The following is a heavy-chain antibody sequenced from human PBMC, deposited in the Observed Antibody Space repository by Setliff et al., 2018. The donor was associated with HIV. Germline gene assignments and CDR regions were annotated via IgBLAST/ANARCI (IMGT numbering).Heavy chain of an antibody. V-gene: IGHV3-23*01. CDR1: GFTFIDYA. Sequence: GGSLRLSCAASGFTFIDYAMSWVRQAPGKGLEWVSTISSTGDTDYADSLKGRFTISRDNSKDTLNLQMNGLRAEDTAVYYCAKYDWSEGSYPSDYLDSWGQGTLVTVSS. CDR3: AKYDWSEGSYPSDYLDS. D-gene: IGHD3-16*01. J-gene: IGHJ4*02. CDR2: ISSTGDT.